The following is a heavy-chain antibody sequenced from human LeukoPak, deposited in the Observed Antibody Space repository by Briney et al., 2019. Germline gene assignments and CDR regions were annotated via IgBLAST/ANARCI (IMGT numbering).Heavy chain of an antibody. CDR1: GGTFSSYA. CDR2: INPSGGST. CDR3: YGGGNDAFDI. D-gene: IGHD4-23*01. V-gene: IGHV1-46*01. Sequence: ASVKVSCKASGGTFSSYAISWVRQAPGQGLEWMGIINPSGGSTSYAQKFQGRVTMTRDMSTSTVYMELSSLRSEDTAVYYCYGGGNDAFDIWGQGTMVTVSS. J-gene: IGHJ3*02.